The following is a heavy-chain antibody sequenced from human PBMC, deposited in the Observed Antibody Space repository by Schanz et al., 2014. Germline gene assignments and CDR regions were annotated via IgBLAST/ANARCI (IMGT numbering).Heavy chain of an antibody. CDR1: GFTFRDYS. D-gene: IGHD4-4*01. V-gene: IGHV3-48*04. CDR3: AGGKTTGLAY. CDR2: IRADGRMT. J-gene: IGHJ4*02. Sequence: EVQLVESGGGLVQPGGSLRLSCEASGFTFRDYSMNWVRQAPGKGPEWISYIRADGRMTNYAASVEGRFTISRDVAKNTLYLQMFSLRAEDMGVYYCAGGKTTGLAYWGQGTQVAVSS.